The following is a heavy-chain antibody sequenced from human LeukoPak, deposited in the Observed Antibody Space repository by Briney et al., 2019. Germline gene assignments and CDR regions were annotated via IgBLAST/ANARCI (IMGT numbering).Heavy chain of an antibody. J-gene: IGHJ5*02. D-gene: IGHD2-2*01. CDR2: IYYSGST. V-gene: IGHV4-39*07. CDR3: AGLYCSSTSCYTDP. Sequence: SETLSLTCTVSGGSISSSSYYWGWIRQPPGKGLEWIGSIYYSGSTNYNPSLKSRVTISVDTSKNQFSLKLSSVTAADTAVYYCAGLYCSSTSCYTDPWGQGTLVTVSS. CDR1: GGSISSSSYY.